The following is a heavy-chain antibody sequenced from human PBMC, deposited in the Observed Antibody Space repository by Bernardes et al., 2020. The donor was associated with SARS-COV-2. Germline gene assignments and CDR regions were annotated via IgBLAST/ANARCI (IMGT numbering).Heavy chain of an antibody. Sequence: ASVKVSCKASGYSFTGHYMHWARQAPGQGLEWIGWINPHSGGTNYAQKFQGRVTMTTDTSISTGYMELSRLRSDDTAVYYCVRASGGSGFDPWGQGTLVTVSS. D-gene: IGHD2-8*02. V-gene: IGHV1-2*02. CDR2: INPHSGGT. CDR3: VRASGGSGFDP. CDR1: GYSFTGHY. J-gene: IGHJ5*02.